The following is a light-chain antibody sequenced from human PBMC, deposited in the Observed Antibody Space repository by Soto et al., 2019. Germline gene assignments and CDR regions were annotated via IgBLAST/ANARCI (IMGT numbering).Light chain of an antibody. CDR3: QQYTDWPLT. J-gene: IGKJ4*01. CDR2: AAS. Sequence: EIVMTQSPATLSVSPGASATLSCRTSQSVRSKLAWYQQKPGQAPRLLIYAASTRASATPARFSGSGSGTEFTLTISSLQSEDVAIFYCQQYTDWPLTFGGGTRVEIK. CDR1: QSVRSK. V-gene: IGKV3-15*01.